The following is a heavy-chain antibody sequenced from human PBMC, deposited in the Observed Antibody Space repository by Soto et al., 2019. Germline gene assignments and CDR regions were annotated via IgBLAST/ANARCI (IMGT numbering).Heavy chain of an antibody. Sequence: QVQLVQSGAEVKKPGSSVKVSCKASGGTFSSYAISWLRQAPGQGLEWMGGIIPIFGTANYAQKFQGRVTITADESTSTAYMELSSLRSEDTAVYYCARDRSITIFGVPSYYGMDVWGQGTTVTVSS. CDR3: ARDRSITIFGVPSYYGMDV. V-gene: IGHV1-69*01. CDR2: IIPIFGTA. CDR1: GGTFSSYA. D-gene: IGHD3-3*01. J-gene: IGHJ6*02.